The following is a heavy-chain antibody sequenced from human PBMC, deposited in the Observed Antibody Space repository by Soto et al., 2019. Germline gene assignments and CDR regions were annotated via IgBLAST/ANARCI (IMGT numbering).Heavy chain of an antibody. CDR2: IYYSGST. J-gene: IGHJ5*02. Sequence: QLQLQESGPGLVKPSETLSLTCTVSGGSISSSSYYWGWIRQPPGKGLEWIGSIYYSGSTYYNPSLKSRVTISVDTSKNQFSLKLSSVTAADTAVYYCARHGDWFGEFRALSNWFDPWGQGTLVTVSS. CDR1: GGSISSSSYY. CDR3: ARHGDWFGEFRALSNWFDP. D-gene: IGHD3-10*01. V-gene: IGHV4-39*01.